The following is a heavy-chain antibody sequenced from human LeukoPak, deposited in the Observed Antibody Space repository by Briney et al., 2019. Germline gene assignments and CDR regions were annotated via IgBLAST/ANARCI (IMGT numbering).Heavy chain of an antibody. J-gene: IGHJ4*02. CDR2: IWYDGSKK. V-gene: IGHV3-33*08. CDR3: ARDVSYNSLDY. D-gene: IGHD6-13*01. CDR1: GFTFSSYA. Sequence: PGGSLRLSCAASGFTFSSYAMTWVRQAPGKGLEWVAVIWYDGSKKYYADSVKGRSTISRDNSKNTLYLEMNSLRAEDTAVYYCARDVSYNSLDYWGQGTLVTVSS.